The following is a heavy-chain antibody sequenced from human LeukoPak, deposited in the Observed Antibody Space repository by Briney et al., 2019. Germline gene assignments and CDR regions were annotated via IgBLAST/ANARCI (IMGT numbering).Heavy chain of an antibody. Sequence: GGSLRLSCEGSAFIFSGHWMNWVRQTPGKGLEWVASIKEDGSERQYVDSVKGRFSISRDNAKNSLYPQMNSLRAEDTAIYYCTRVGYIDEGIDYWGQGTLVTVSS. V-gene: IGHV3-7*04. D-gene: IGHD5-24*01. CDR3: TRVGYIDEGIDY. J-gene: IGHJ4*02. CDR2: IKEDGSER. CDR1: AFIFSGHW.